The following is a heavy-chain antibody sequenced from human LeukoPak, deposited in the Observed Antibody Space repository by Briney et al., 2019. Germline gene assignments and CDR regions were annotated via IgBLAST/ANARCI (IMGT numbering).Heavy chain of an antibody. CDR1: GYTFTSYA. Sequence: GASVKVSCKASGYTFTSYAMNWVRQAPGQGLEWMGWINTNTGNPTYAQGFTGRFVFSLDTSVSTAYLQISSLKAEDTAVYYCARGSGGAWYRRLDFWGQGTLVTVSS. J-gene: IGHJ4*02. CDR3: ARGSGGAWYRRLDF. CDR2: INTNTGNP. V-gene: IGHV7-4-1*02. D-gene: IGHD6-19*01.